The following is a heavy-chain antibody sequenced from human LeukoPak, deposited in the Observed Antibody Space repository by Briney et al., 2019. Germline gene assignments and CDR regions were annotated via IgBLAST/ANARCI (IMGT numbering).Heavy chain of an antibody. Sequence: GASVKVSCKASGYTFSSYGISWVRQAPGQGLEWMGWISAYNGDTHYAQKFQGRVTMTTDTSTSTVYMELRSLRSDDTAMYYCARRGGKNYGDYLLYYYYMDVWGKGTTVTASS. D-gene: IGHD4-17*01. CDR2: ISAYNGDT. CDR1: GYTFSSYG. CDR3: ARRGGKNYGDYLLYYYYMDV. V-gene: IGHV1-18*01. J-gene: IGHJ6*03.